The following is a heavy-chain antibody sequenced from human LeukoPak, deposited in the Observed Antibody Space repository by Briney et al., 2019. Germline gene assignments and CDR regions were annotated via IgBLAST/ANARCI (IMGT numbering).Heavy chain of an antibody. Sequence: SETLSLTCTVSGYSISSGYYWGWIRQPPGKGLEWIGRIYHSGSTYYNPSLKSRVTTSVGTPKNQFSLKLSSVTAADTAVYYCARDPGIRFDFWSGYTNYYYMDVWGKGTTVTISS. CDR3: ARDPGIRFDFWSGYTNYYYMDV. CDR1: GYSISSGYY. J-gene: IGHJ6*03. V-gene: IGHV4-38-2*02. CDR2: IYHSGST. D-gene: IGHD3-3*01.